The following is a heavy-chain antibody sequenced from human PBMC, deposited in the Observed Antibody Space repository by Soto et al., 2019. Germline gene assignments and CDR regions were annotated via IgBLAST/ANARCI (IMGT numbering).Heavy chain of an antibody. CDR1: GGSVNTGVNY. CDR2: IYHTGNT. V-gene: IGHV4-30-4*01. Sequence: HVQLHQSGPRLVKPSQTLSLECSVIGGSVNTGVNYWSWVRQSPGRGLEWIGYIYHTGNTFYNPALENRVTMSVDASKNQFSLTLTSVTAADTAVYFCAREPLDGMDVWGQGTNVTVSS. CDR3: AREPLDGMDV. J-gene: IGHJ6*02.